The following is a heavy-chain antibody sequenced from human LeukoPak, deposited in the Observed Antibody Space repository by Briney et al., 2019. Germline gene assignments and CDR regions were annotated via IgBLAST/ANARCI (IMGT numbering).Heavy chain of an antibody. V-gene: IGHV4-4*07. CDR3: ARFLGHSGSYYWVSAFDY. CDR2: IYSSGST. CDR1: GGSINNYY. J-gene: IGHJ4*02. D-gene: IGHD1-26*01. Sequence: PSETLSLTCTVSGGSINNYYWTWIRQPAGKGLEWIGRIYSSGSTNYNSYLKSRVSMSVDTSKNQFSLKLSSVTAADTAVYYCARFLGHSGSYYWVSAFDYWGQGTLVTVSS.